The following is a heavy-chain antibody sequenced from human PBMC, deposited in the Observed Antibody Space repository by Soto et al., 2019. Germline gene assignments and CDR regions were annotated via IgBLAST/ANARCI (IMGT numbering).Heavy chain of an antibody. J-gene: IGHJ6*02. CDR3: ARDIITVIGGEIYYYFGMDV. D-gene: IGHD3-10*01. Sequence: PETLPLTCAVNGGSFREYYWSWLRQPPGKGLEWIGEINQSGTTHYNPSLKRRINISIDTSKNQFSLNLTSVTAADTATYYCARDIITVIGGEIYYYFGMDVWGQGTTVT. CDR1: GGSFREYY. V-gene: IGHV4-34*01. CDR2: INQSGTT.